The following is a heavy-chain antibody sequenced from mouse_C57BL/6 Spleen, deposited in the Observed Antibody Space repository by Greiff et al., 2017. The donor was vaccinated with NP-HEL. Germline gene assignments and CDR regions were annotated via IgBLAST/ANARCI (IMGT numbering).Heavy chain of an antibody. Sequence: VQLQQPGAELVMPGASVKLSCKASGYTFTSYWMHWVKQRPGQGLEWIEEIDPSDSYTNYNQKFKGKSTLTVDKSSSTAYMQLSSLTSEDSAVYYCARPYYGSYYFDYWGQGTTLTVSS. CDR3: ARPYYGSYYFDY. CDR2: IDPSDSYT. CDR1: GYTFTSYW. J-gene: IGHJ2*01. D-gene: IGHD1-1*01. V-gene: IGHV1-69*01.